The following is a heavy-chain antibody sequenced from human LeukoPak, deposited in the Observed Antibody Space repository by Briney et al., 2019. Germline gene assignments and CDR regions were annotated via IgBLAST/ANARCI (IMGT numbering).Heavy chain of an antibody. CDR3: AREGQGSSTWIGLNKYYYYGMDV. V-gene: IGHV3-33*07. CDR2: VWYDGTNK. Sequence: GRSLRLSCAASGYTFSNYGMYWVRQAPGKGLEWVAMVWYDGTNKYYADSVKGRFTISRDKSKNTLYLEMNSLRAEDTSVYYCAREGQGSSTWIGLNKYYYYGMDVWGQGTTVTVSS. D-gene: IGHD6-13*01. CDR1: GYTFSNYG. J-gene: IGHJ6*02.